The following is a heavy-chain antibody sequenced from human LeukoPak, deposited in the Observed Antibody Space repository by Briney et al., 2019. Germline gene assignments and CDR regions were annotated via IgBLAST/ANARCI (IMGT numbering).Heavy chain of an antibody. CDR2: IYYSGST. CDR3: ARYRIAAAGTLDY. V-gene: IGHV4-31*03. CDR1: GGSISRGGYY. Sequence: TPSETLSLTCTVSGGSISRGGYYWSWIRQHPGKGLEWIGYIYYSGSTYYNPSLKSRVTISVDTSKNQFSLKLSSVTAADTAVYYCARYRIAAAGTLDYWGQGTLVTVSS. D-gene: IGHD6-13*01. J-gene: IGHJ4*02.